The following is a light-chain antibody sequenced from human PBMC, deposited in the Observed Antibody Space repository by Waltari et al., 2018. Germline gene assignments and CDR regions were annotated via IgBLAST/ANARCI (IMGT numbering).Light chain of an antibody. J-gene: IGLJ3*02. CDR3: XAWDTNTYLV. V-gene: IGLV3-1*01. CDR1: NXXXKY. Sequence: SHELXXPPSVSVSPGQTATITCSGNNXXXKYSCWYQQKPGQSPVLVIYEDNKRPSGIPERFSGSNSGNTATLTISGTQPVDEANYYCXAWDTNTYLVFGGGTKLTVL. CDR2: EDN.